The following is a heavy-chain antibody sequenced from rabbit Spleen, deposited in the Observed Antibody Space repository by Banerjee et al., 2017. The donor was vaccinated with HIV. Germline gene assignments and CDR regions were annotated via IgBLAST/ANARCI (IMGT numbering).Heavy chain of an antibody. CDR2: LYTDVLTT. CDR3: VRDGGTNKKFNL. J-gene: IGHJ4*01. D-gene: IGHD7-1*01. Sequence: QEQLEESGGDLVKPEGSLTLTCTASGFDLSSYYYLCWVRQAPGKGLEWIGGLYTDVLTTWYASWVNGRFTISKASSTTVTLQMTSLTAADTATYFCVRDGGTNKKFNLWGPGTLVTVS. V-gene: IGHV1S45*01. CDR1: GFDLSSYYY.